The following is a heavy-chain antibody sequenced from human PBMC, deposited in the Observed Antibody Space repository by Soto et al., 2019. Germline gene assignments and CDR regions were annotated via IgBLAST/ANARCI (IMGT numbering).Heavy chain of an antibody. D-gene: IGHD5-12*01. Sequence: QVQLVESGGGVVQPGRSLRLSCAASGFTFSSYGMHWVRQAPGKGLEWVAVISYDGSNKYYADSVKGRFTISRDNSKNTLYLQMNSLSAEDTAVYYCAKDPGREGLQLRGFFDYWGQGTLVTVSS. CDR2: ISYDGSNK. CDR1: GFTFSSYG. J-gene: IGHJ4*02. V-gene: IGHV3-30*18. CDR3: AKDPGREGLQLRGFFDY.